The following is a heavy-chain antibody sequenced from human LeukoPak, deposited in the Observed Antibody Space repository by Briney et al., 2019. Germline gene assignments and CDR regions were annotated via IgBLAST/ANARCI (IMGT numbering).Heavy chain of an antibody. J-gene: IGHJ6*02. CDR3: AKDISSYVRHMDV. CDR2: ISWNSGNI. CDR1: GFTFDDYV. Sequence: GGSLRLSCAASGFTFDDYVMHWVRQAPGKGLEWVAGISWNSGNIGYADSVRGRFTISRDNAKNSLYLQINSLRAEDTALYYCAKDISSYVRHMDVWGQGTTVTVSS. D-gene: IGHD6-6*01. V-gene: IGHV3-9*01.